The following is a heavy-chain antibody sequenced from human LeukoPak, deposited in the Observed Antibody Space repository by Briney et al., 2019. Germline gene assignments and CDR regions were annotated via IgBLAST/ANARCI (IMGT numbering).Heavy chain of an antibody. Sequence: SETLSLTCAVYGGSFSGYYWSWIRQPPGKGLERIGEINHSGSTSYNPSLKSRVTISVDTSKNQFSLKLSSVTAADTAVYYCAREGSVTTSAYWGQGTLVTVSS. CDR1: GGSFSGYY. J-gene: IGHJ4*02. V-gene: IGHV4-34*01. CDR3: AREGSVTTSAY. D-gene: IGHD4-17*01. CDR2: INHSGST.